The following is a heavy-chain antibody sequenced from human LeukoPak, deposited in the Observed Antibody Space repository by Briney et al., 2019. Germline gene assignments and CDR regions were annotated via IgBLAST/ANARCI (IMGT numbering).Heavy chain of an antibody. Sequence: GGSLRLSCAASGFTFSNHAMSWVRQAPGKGLEWVAVISDSGGSTYYADSVKGRFTISRDNSKNTLYLQMNSLRAEDTAVYYCAKDRGYYYDSSGYHWGQGTLVTVSS. CDR3: AKDRGYYYDSSGYH. CDR1: GFTFSNHA. D-gene: IGHD3-22*01. V-gene: IGHV3-23*01. J-gene: IGHJ4*02. CDR2: ISDSGGST.